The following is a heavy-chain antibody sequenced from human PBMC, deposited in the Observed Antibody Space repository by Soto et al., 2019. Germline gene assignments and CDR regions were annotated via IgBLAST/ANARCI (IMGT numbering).Heavy chain of an antibody. J-gene: IGHJ4*02. CDR1: GFTFSSNG. Sequence: EVQVLESGGGLVQPGGSLRLSCAASGFTFSSNGMNWVRQAPGKWREWVSGIRSDGDTTYNADSVKCRFTVSRDTSKNPVYIQMNSLRAEDTAIYYCSNCKGVAATPDGANFWGQGTMVTVSS. D-gene: IGHD2-15*01. V-gene: IGHV3-23*01. CDR3: SNCKGVAATPDGANF. CDR2: IRSDGDTT.